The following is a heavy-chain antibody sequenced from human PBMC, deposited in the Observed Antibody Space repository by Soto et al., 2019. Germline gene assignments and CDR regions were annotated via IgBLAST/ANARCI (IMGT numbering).Heavy chain of an antibody. Sequence: SQSLSLTCAISGDSVSSNTASWNWIRQSPSRGLEWLGRTYFRSKWYNDYAVSVKSRIIINPDTSNNQFSLQLNSVTPEDTAVYFCAKGDNLGPKTGYAFDPWGQGTLVTVSS. V-gene: IGHV6-1*01. J-gene: IGHJ5*02. CDR2: TYFRSKWYN. CDR1: GDSVSSNTAS. D-gene: IGHD5-12*01. CDR3: AKGDNLGPKTGYAFDP.